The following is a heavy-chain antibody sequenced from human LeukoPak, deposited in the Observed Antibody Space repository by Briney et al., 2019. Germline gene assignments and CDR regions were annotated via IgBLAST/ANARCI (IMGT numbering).Heavy chain of an antibody. CDR3: ARAAHYSGTSDQYSGGWYYFDF. D-gene: IGHD3-10*01. CDR1: DDSITIYY. J-gene: IGHJ4*02. V-gene: IGHV4-59*01. CDR2: INYSGST. Sequence: SETLSLTCTVSDDSITIYYWSWIRQPPGKGLEWIGNINYSGSTNSNPSLNSRATISVDMSRKHFFLDLSSVTAADTAVYYCARAAHYSGTSDQYSGGWYYFDFWGQGTLVTVSS.